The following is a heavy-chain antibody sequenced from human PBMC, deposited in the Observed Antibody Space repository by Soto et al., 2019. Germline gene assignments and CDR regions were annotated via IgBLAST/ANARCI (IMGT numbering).Heavy chain of an antibody. CDR3: ARAQGRITMVRGVKNYYYGMDV. CDR2: IIPIFGTA. J-gene: IGHJ6*02. V-gene: IGHV1-69*01. D-gene: IGHD3-10*01. Sequence: QVQLVQSGAEVKKPGSSVKVSCKASGGTFSSYAISWVRQAPGQGLEWMGGIIPIFGTANYAQKFQGRVTITADESTSTAYMELSSLRSEDTAVYYCARAQGRITMVRGVKNYYYGMDVWGQGTTVTVSS. CDR1: GGTFSSYA.